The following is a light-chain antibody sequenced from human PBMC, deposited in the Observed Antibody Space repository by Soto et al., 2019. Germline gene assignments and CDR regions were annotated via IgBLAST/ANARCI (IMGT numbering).Light chain of an antibody. CDR2: DAS. J-gene: IGKJ3*01. CDR1: QSISRS. Sequence: DIQMTQSPSTLSASVGDRVTITCRASQSISRSLAWYQQKPGKAPNLLIYDASSLESGVPSRFSGSGFGTEFTLTISSLQTDDFATYDCQQYNSYLLTFGPGTTVDIK. V-gene: IGKV1-5*01. CDR3: QQYNSYLLT.